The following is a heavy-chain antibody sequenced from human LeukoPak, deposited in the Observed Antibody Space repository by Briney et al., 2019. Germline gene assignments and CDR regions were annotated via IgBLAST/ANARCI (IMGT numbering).Heavy chain of an antibody. V-gene: IGHV1-69*13. CDR2: IIPIFGTA. J-gene: IGHJ4*02. CDR3: ARDQLPDSHAYCGGDCYLPFDY. D-gene: IGHD2-21*02. CDR1: GYTFTSYG. Sequence: ASVKVSCKASGYTFTSYGISWVRQAPGQGLEWMGGIIPIFGTANYAQKFQGRVTITAGESTSTAYMELSSLRSEDTAVYYCARDQLPDSHAYCGGDCYLPFDYRGQGTLVTVSS.